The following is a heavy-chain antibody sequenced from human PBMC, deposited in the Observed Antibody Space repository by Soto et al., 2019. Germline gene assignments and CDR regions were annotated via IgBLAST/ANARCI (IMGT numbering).Heavy chain of an antibody. D-gene: IGHD2-8*02. J-gene: IGHJ6*02. V-gene: IGHV1-69*01. Sequence: QVQLVQSGAEVKKPGSSVKVSCKASGGTFSSYAISWVRQAPGQGLEWMGGIIPICGTANYAQKFQGRVTIPAVETTSTDYTALTGQISEDTAVYYGASVFYCARREQVSSYYCFDAWGQGTTVTVSS. CDR2: IIPICGTA. CDR3: ASVFYCARREQVSSYYCFDA. CDR1: GGTFSSYA.